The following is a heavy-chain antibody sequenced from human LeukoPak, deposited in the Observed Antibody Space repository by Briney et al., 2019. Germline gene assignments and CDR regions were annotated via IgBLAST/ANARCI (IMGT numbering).Heavy chain of an antibody. V-gene: IGHV1-46*01. CDR2: INPSGGST. CDR3: ARERYCSSTSCYPFDY. Sequence: ASVKVSCKAPGYTFTSYYMHWVRQAPAQGLEWMGIINPSGGSTSYAQKFQGRVTMTRDTSTSTVYMELSSLRSEDTAVYYCARERYCSSTSCYPFDYWGQGTLVTVSS. D-gene: IGHD2-2*01. CDR1: GYTFTSYY. J-gene: IGHJ4*02.